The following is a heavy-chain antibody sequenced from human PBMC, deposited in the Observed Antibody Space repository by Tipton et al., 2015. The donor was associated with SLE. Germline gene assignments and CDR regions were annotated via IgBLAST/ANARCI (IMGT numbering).Heavy chain of an antibody. CDR2: FYGGST. J-gene: IGHJ4*02. V-gene: IGHV4-59*08. CDR1: GGSINSRY. CDR3: ARQPYYESPFGY. Sequence: GLVKPSETLSLTCAVSGGSINSRYWSWIRQPPGKGLEWIGYFYGGSTSYNPSLRGRVTISGDTSKNQFSLTLNSVTAADTAVYFCARQPYYESPFGYWGQGTLVTVSS. D-gene: IGHD3-22*01.